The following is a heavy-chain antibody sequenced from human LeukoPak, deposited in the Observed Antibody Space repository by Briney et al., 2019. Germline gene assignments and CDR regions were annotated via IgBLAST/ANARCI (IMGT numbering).Heavy chain of an antibody. CDR2: INAGNGNT. Sequence: ASVKVSCKASGYTFTSYAMHWVRQAPGQRLEWMGWINAGNGNTKYSQKFQGRVTITRDTSASTVYMELSSLRSEDTAVYYCARDSNDFWSGLQDVHAFDIWGQGTMVTVSS. CDR1: GYTFTSYA. D-gene: IGHD3-3*01. V-gene: IGHV1-3*01. J-gene: IGHJ3*02. CDR3: ARDSNDFWSGLQDVHAFDI.